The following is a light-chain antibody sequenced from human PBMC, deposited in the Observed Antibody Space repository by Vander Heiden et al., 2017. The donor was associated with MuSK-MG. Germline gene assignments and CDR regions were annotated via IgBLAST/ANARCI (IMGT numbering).Light chain of an antibody. V-gene: IGLV3-21*04. Sequence: SYVLTQPPSVSVDPGKTARITCGGNNIGSKSVHWYQQKPGQAPVVVIYYASDRPSGIPERFSGFNSGNTATLTISRVEVEDEADYYCQVWDSSGYQGVFGGGTKLTVL. CDR2: YAS. CDR3: QVWDSSGYQGV. CDR1: NIGSKS. J-gene: IGLJ2*01.